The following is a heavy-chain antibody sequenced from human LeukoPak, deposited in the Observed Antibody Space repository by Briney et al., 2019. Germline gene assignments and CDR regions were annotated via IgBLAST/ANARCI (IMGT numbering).Heavy chain of an antibody. D-gene: IGHD2-2*01. J-gene: IGHJ4*02. V-gene: IGHV3-21*06. CDR2: ISGTSDYI. Sequence: PGGSLRLSCAASGFIFSSYSMNWVRQAPGKGLEWVSSISGTSDYIYYADSVKGRFTISRDNGQNSLYLQMNSLRAEDTGVYYCARREPQGCSGTSCFAGPVGHWGQGTLVTVSS. CDR1: GFIFSSYS. CDR3: ARREPQGCSGTSCFAGPVGH.